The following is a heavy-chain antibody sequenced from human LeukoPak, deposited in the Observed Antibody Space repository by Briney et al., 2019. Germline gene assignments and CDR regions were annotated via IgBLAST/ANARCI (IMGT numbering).Heavy chain of an antibody. D-gene: IGHD2-21*02. Sequence: GSSVKVSCKASGGTFSSYAISWVRQAPGQGLEWMGRIIPIFGTANYAQKFQGRVTITTDESTSTAYMELSSLRSEDTAVYYCAGTAYCGGDCYSDYWGQGTLVTVSS. J-gene: IGHJ4*02. V-gene: IGHV1-69*05. CDR3: AGTAYCGGDCYSDY. CDR2: IIPIFGTA. CDR1: GGTFSSYA.